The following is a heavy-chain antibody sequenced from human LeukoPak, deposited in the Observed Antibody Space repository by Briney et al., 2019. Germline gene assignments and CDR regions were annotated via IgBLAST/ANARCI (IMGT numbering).Heavy chain of an antibody. CDR1: GDSISSSSYY. Sequence: PSETLSLTCTVSGDSISSSSYYWGWIRQPPGKGLEWIGSIYYNGRTYYNPSLKSRVTISVDTSKNQFSLKLSSVTAADTAVYYCARGDSSGYYLNYFDYWGQGTLVTVSS. CDR3: ARGDSSGYYLNYFDY. D-gene: IGHD3-22*01. J-gene: IGHJ4*02. CDR2: IYYNGRT. V-gene: IGHV4-39*07.